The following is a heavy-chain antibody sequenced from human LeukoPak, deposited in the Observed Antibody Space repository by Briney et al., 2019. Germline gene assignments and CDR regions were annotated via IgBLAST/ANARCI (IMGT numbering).Heavy chain of an antibody. CDR2: ISAYNGNT. D-gene: IGHD5-18*01. V-gene: IGHV1-18*01. CDR3: ARGGRGYSYGRLDY. J-gene: IGHJ4*02. Sequence: ASVKVSCKASGYTFISYGSSWVRQAPGQGLEWMGWISAYNGNTNYAQKLQGRVTMTTGTSTSTAYMELRSLRSDDTAVYYCARGGRGYSYGRLDYWGQGTLVTVSS. CDR1: GYTFISYG.